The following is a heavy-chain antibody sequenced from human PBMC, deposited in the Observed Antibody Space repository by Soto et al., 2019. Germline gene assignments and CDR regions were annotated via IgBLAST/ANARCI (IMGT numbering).Heavy chain of an antibody. CDR3: VRYCSTTLCNGVATRTFDY. J-gene: IGHJ4*02. Sequence: GGSLRLSCAASRFTFSTYEMNWVRQAPGKGLEWVSYISTSGSTVYYADSVKGRFTISRDNTRNSLYLQMNSLRDEDTALYYCVRYCSTTLCNGVATRTFDYWGQGT. CDR2: ISTSGSTV. V-gene: IGHV3-48*03. D-gene: IGHD2-2*01. CDR1: RFTFSTYE.